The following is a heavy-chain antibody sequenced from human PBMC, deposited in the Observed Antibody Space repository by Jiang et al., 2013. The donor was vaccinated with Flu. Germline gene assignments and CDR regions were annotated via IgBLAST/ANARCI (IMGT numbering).Heavy chain of an antibody. Sequence: SSRTHYWGWVRPSPQGRGVEWIGNIYYRGSTYYNPSLQSRVTVSVDTSKNQFSLKLTSVTAADTAVYYCARWFGELLYSYYYHGVDVWGQGTTVTVSS. D-gene: IGHD3-10*01. CDR1: SSRTHY. CDR2: IYYRGST. CDR3: ARWFGELLYSYYYHGVDV. V-gene: IGHV4-39*01. J-gene: IGHJ6*02.